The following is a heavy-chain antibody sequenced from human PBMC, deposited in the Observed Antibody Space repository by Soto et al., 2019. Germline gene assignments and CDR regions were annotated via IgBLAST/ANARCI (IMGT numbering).Heavy chain of an antibody. CDR2: VNNNGGGT. J-gene: IGHJ4*02. CDR3: VEDLGIQRDHFDY. D-gene: IGHD3-16*01. Sequence: GGSLRLSCSASGFTFSTYAMHWVRQAPGKGLEYVSSVNNNGGGTYYADSVKGRFAISRDNSKNTLYLQMSSLRAEDTAVYYCVEDLGIQRDHFDYWAQGTLVLVSS. CDR1: GFTFSTYA. V-gene: IGHV3-64D*08.